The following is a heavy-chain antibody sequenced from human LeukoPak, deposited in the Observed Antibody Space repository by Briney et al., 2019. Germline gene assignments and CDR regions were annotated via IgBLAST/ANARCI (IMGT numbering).Heavy chain of an antibody. D-gene: IGHD4-17*01. CDR1: GGSFSGYY. V-gene: IGHV4-34*01. J-gene: IGHJ4*02. Sequence: SETLSLTCAVYGGSFSGYYWSWIRQPPGKGLEWIGEINHSGSTNYNPSLKSRVTISVDTSKNQFSLKLSSVTAADTAVYYCARVPYGEPYYFDYWGQGTLVTVSS. CDR3: ARVPYGEPYYFDY. CDR2: INHSGST.